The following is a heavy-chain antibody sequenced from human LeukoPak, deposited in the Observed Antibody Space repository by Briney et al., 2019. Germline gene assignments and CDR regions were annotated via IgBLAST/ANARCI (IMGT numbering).Heavy chain of an antibody. CDR1: GLSFGDYT. J-gene: IGHJ3*02. CDR2: IYNDGRT. CDR3: ARGLFLSGYLDAFDI. V-gene: IGHV3-53*01. Sequence: PGGSLRLSCEASGLSFGDYTMHWVRQAPGKGLEWVSLIYNDGRTYYADSVKGRCTISRDNLKNVLYLQMNSLKVEDTALYYCARGLFLSGYLDAFDIWGQGTVVTVSS. D-gene: IGHD3-22*01.